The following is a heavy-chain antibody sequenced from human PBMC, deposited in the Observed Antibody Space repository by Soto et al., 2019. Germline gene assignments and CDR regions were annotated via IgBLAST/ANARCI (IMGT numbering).Heavy chain of an antibody. J-gene: IGHJ4*02. CDR3: ARDPEYSYVYT. Sequence: QVQLVQSGAEVKKPGASVKVSCKASGYTFTSYAMQWVRQAPGQRLEWMGWINAGNGNTKYSQKFQGRVTITGDTPASKAYRELRSLKSEDRAVYYCARDPEYSYVYTGGQGPLVPVSS. V-gene: IGHV1-3*01. CDR1: GYTFTSYA. CDR2: INAGNGNT. D-gene: IGHD5-18*01.